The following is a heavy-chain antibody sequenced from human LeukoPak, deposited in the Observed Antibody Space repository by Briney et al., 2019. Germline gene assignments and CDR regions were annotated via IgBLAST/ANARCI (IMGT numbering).Heavy chain of an antibody. CDR3: ADILAGASSN. D-gene: IGHD1-26*01. CDR1: GFTFNNYA. CDR2: ITNTGGTT. Sequence: RGSLRLSCAASGFTFNNYAIRGVRPAPAKGLEWVSAITNTGGTTYYAASVKGRFTISRDNSKNTLFLQMINLRADDTAIYYCADILAGASSNWGQGTLVTVSS. V-gene: IGHV3-23*01. J-gene: IGHJ4*02.